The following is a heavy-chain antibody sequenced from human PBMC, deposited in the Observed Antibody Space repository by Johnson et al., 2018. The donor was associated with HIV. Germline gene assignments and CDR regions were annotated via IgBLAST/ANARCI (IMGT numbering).Heavy chain of an antibody. CDR1: GFSFDDYG. J-gene: IGHJ3*01. CDR2: INWNGGTT. V-gene: IGHV3-20*04. CDR3: ATIWRNEGRHSFDV. D-gene: IGHD1-1*01. Sequence: VQLVESGGGVLRPGGSLRLSCAAAGFSFDDYGMNWVRQAPGKGLEWVSGINWNGGTTGYSDSVKGRFTISRDNAKNSLYLQMNSLRAEDTAVYFCATIWRNEGRHSFDVWGQGTMVTVSS.